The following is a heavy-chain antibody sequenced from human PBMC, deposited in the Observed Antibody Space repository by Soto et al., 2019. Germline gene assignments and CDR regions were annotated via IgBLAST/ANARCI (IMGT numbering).Heavy chain of an antibody. V-gene: IGHV4-31*03. CDR1: GGSISSGGYY. J-gene: IGHJ6*02. CDR2: IYYSGST. Sequence: SETLSLTCTVSGGSISSGGYYWIWIRQHPGKGLEWIGYIYYSGSTYYNPSLKSRVTISVDTSKNQFSLKLSSVTAADTAVYYCARDRRYYGMDVWGQGTTVTVSS. CDR3: ARDRRYYGMDV.